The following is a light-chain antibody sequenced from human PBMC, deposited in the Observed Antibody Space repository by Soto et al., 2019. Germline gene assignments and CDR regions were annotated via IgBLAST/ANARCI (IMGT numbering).Light chain of an antibody. J-gene: IGKJ5*01. Sequence: EIVVTQSPGTLSLSPGERATLSCRASQSVTRNYLAWYQLKPGQAPRLLIYAASNTATGIPDRFSGSGSGTDFTLSISRLEPEDFAVYYCQQYGSTPSITFGQGTRLEIK. CDR2: AAS. CDR1: QSVTRNY. V-gene: IGKV3-20*01. CDR3: QQYGSTPSIT.